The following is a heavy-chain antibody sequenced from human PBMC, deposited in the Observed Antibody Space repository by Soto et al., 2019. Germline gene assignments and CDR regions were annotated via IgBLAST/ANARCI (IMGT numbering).Heavy chain of an antibody. D-gene: IGHD3-10*01. CDR2: ISYDGSNK. J-gene: IGHJ4*02. Sequence: GGSLRLSCAASGFTFSTYAMHWVRQAPGKGLEWVAVISYDGSNKYYADSVKGRLTISRDNSKNTLYLQMNSLRADDTAVYYCARDLGGSGSVLHYWGQGTLVTVSS. CDR3: ARDLGGSGSVLHY. CDR1: GFTFSTYA. V-gene: IGHV3-30-3*01.